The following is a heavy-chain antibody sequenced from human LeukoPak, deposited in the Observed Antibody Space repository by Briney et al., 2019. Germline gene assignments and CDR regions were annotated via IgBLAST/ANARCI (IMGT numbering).Heavy chain of an antibody. V-gene: IGHV4-38-2*01. Sequence: SETLSLTXAVSGYSISSGYYWGWIRQPPGKGLEWIGSIYHSGSTYYNPSLKSRVTISVDTSKNQFSLKLSSVTAADTAVYYCARQGVVSTTFDYWGQGTLVTVSS. CDR1: GYSISSGYY. J-gene: IGHJ4*02. CDR2: IYHSGST. CDR3: ARQGVVSTTFDY. D-gene: IGHD3-3*01.